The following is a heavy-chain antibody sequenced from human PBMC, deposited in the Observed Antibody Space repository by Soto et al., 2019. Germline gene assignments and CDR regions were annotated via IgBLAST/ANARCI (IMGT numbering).Heavy chain of an antibody. D-gene: IGHD2-2*01. CDR1: GYSFTSYW. J-gene: IGHJ6*02. CDR2: IYPGDSDT. V-gene: IGHV5-51*01. CDR3: ARRGVVVVPAADDYVRLTSYYYYKCMDV. Sequence: GESLQISCKGSGYSFTSYWIGWVRQMPGKGLEWMGIIYPGDSDTRYSPSFQGQVTISADKSISTAYLQWSSLKASDTAMYYCARRGVVVVPAADDYVRLTSYYYYKCMDVSGQGTMGTGFS.